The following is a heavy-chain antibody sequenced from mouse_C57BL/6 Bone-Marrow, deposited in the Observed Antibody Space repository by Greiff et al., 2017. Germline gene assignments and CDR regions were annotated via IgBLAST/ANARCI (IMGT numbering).Heavy chain of an antibody. CDR1: GYTFTDYE. CDR3: TEHAMDY. J-gene: IGHJ4*01. Sequence: VKLVESGAELVRPGASVTLSCKASGYTFTDYEMHWVKQTPVHGLEWIGAIDPETGGTAYNQKFKGKAILTADKSSSTAYMELRSLTSEDSAVYYCTEHAMDYWGQGTSVTVSS. CDR2: IDPETGGT. V-gene: IGHV1-15*01.